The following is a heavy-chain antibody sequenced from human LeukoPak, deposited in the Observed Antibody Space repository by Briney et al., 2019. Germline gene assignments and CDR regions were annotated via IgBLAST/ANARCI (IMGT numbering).Heavy chain of an antibody. CDR2: ISSSGSTI. Sequence: KPGGSLRLSCAASGFTFSDYYMSWIRQAPGKGLEWVSYISSSGSTIYYADSVKGRFTISRDNAKDSLYLQMNSLRAEDTAVYYCARNIPSSWSWGWFDPWGQGTLVTVSS. CDR3: ARNIPSSWSWGWFDP. V-gene: IGHV3-11*01. D-gene: IGHD6-13*01. CDR1: GFTFSDYY. J-gene: IGHJ5*02.